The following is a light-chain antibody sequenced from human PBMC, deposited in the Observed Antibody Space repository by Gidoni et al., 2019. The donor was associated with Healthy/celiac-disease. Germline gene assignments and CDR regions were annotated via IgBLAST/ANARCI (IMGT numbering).Light chain of an antibody. V-gene: IGLV2-8*01. CDR3: SSYAGSNVV. Sequence: QSALTQPPSASGSPGQSVTIPCTGPSSDVGGYNYVSWYQQHPGKAPHLMIYEVSKRPSGVPDRFSGSKSGNTASLTVSGLQAEDEADYYCSSYAGSNVVFGGGTKLTVL. CDR2: EVS. J-gene: IGLJ2*01. CDR1: SSDVGGYNY.